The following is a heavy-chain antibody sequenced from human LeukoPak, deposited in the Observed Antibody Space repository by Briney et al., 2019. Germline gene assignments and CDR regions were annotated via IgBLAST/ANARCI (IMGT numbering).Heavy chain of an antibody. CDR1: GGTFSSYA. D-gene: IGHD6-13*01. J-gene: IGHJ6*03. CDR2: IIPILGIA. CDR3: ARDGAAAPGWYYYMDV. V-gene: IGHV1-69*04. Sequence: ASVKVSCKASGGTFSSYAISWVRQAPGQGLEWMGRIIPILGIANYAQKFQGRVTITADKSTSTAYMELSRLRSDDTAVYYCARDGAAAPGWYYYMDVWGKGTTVTVSS.